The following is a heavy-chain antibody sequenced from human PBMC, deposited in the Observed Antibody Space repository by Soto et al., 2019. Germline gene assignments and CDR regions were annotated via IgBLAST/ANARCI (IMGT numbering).Heavy chain of an antibody. V-gene: IGHV1-3*05. D-gene: IGHD6-19*01. Sequence: QVQLVQSGAEEKKPGASVKVSCKASGYTFTTYAMHWVRQAPGQRLEWMGWINAGNGNTKYSQKFQGRVTITRDTSASTAYMEMSSLRSEDTAVYYCARAVAVPADFDYWGQGTLVTVAS. CDR2: INAGNGNT. CDR3: ARAVAVPADFDY. J-gene: IGHJ4*02. CDR1: GYTFTTYA.